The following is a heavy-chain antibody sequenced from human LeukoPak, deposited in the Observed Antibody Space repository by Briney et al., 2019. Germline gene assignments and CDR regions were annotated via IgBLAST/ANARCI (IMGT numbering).Heavy chain of an antibody. Sequence: MASETLSLTCTVSGGSISSYYWSWIRQPPGKGLEWIGYIYYSGSTNYNPSLKSRVTISVDTSKNQFSLKLSSVTAADTAVYYCARGVILWFGELFPHFDYWGQGTLVTVSS. CDR3: ARGVILWFGELFPHFDY. J-gene: IGHJ4*02. D-gene: IGHD3-10*01. CDR2: IYYSGST. V-gene: IGHV4-59*01. CDR1: GGSISSYY.